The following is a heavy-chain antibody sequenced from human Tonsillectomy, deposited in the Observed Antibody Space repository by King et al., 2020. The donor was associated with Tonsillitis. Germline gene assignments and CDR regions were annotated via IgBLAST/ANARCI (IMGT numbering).Heavy chain of an antibody. CDR2: INPNSGGT. J-gene: IGHJ6*02. Sequence: VQLVQSGAEVKKPGASVKVSCKASGYTFTGYYMHWVRQAPGQGLEWMGWINPNSGGTNYAQKFQGRVTMTRDTSISTAYMELSRLRSDETAVYYCARSVLRFLGWSSSPYYYYGMDVWGRGTTVTVSS. CDR3: ARSVLRFLGWSSSPYYYYGMDV. CDR1: GYTFTGYY. D-gene: IGHD3-3*01. V-gene: IGHV1-2*02.